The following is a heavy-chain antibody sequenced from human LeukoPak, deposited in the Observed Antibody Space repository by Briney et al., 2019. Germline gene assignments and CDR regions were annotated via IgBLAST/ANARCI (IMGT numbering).Heavy chain of an antibody. V-gene: IGHV4-34*01. D-gene: IGHD3-9*01. CDR2: INRSGST. CDR3: ARGLTYYDILTGLVTGYGDLSFDY. CDR1: GGSFSGYY. Sequence: SETLSLTCAVYGGSFSGYYWGWIRQPPGKGLEWIGEINRSGSTNYNPSLKSRVTISVDTSKNQFSLKLSSVTAADTAVYYCARGLTYYDILTGLVTGYGDLSFDYWGQGTLVTVSS. J-gene: IGHJ4*02.